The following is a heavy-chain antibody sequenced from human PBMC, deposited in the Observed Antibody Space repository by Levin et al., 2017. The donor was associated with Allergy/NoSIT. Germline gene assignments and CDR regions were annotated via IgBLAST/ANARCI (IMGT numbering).Heavy chain of an antibody. Sequence: GESLKISCAASGFTFSSYEMNWVRQAPGKGLEWVSYISSSGSTIYYADSVKGRFTISRDNAKNSLYLQMNSLRAEDTAVYYCARSVSSGWTPPRFYYYYGMDVWGQGTTVTVSS. D-gene: IGHD6-19*01. V-gene: IGHV3-48*03. CDR3: ARSVSSGWTPPRFYYYYGMDV. J-gene: IGHJ6*02. CDR2: ISSSGSTI. CDR1: GFTFSSYE.